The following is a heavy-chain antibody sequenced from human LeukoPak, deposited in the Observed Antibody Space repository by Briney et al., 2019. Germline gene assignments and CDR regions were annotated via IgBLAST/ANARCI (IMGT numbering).Heavy chain of an antibody. CDR2: TIPIFGTV. CDR3: ARGGRPLGCFYMDV. D-gene: IGHD3-16*01. V-gene: IGHV1-69*05. CDR1: GDTFNNYA. J-gene: IGHJ6*03. Sequence: GASVKVSCKASGDTFNNYAFNWVRQAPGQGPEWMGGTIPIFGTVKAAQKFQGRVTITTDESTSTSYMELSSLTSEDTAVCFCARGGRPLGCFYMDVWGKGTTVIVSS.